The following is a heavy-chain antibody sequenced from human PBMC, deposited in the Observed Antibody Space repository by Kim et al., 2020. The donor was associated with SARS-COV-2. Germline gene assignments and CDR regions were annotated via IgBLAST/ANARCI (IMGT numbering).Heavy chain of an antibody. CDR2: ISGSGGST. CDR3: VSRTPITIIVVVNDYFDY. CDR1: GFTFSSYA. V-gene: IGHV3-23*01. Sequence: GGSLRLSCAASGFTFSSYAMSWVRQAPGKGLEWVSAISGSGGSTYYADSVKGQFTISRDNSKNTLYLQMNSLRAEDTAVYYCVSRTPITIIVVVNDYFDYCGQGTLVSVSS. J-gene: IGHJ4*02. D-gene: IGHD3-22*01.